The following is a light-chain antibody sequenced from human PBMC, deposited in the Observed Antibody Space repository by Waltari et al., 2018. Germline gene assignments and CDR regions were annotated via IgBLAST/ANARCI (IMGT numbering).Light chain of an antibody. J-gene: IGLJ3*02. CDR3: CSYAGFSWV. V-gene: IGLV2-11*01. CDR2: DVT. CDR1: TSDVGGYKY. Sequence: QSALTQPRSVSGSPGQSVTISCTGTTSDVGGYKYVSWYQLHPGKAPKLMIYDVTKRPSGVSDRFSGSKSGNTASLTISGLQTDDEADYYCCSYAGFSWVFGGGTELTVL.